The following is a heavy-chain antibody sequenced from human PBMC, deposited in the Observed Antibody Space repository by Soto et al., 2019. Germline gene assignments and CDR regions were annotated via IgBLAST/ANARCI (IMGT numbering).Heavy chain of an antibody. Sequence: EVQLLESGGGLVQPGGSLRVSCAASGFTFSSYAMNWVRQAPGKGLEWVSTISGSGDITYYADSAKGRFTISRDNSKKTLYRQMNSLRAEDTAIYYCAKPAADVYSYYGMDVWGQGTTVTVSS. CDR2: ISGSGDIT. CDR3: AKPAADVYSYYGMDV. CDR1: GFTFSSYA. V-gene: IGHV3-23*01. D-gene: IGHD6-13*01. J-gene: IGHJ6*02.